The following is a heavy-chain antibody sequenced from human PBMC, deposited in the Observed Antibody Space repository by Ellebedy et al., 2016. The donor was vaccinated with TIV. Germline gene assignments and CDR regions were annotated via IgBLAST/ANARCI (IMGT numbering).Heavy chain of an antibody. CDR1: GYSFTNYN. CDR2: ITAGNGNT. J-gene: IGHJ4*02. D-gene: IGHD3-16*01. CDR3: ARGAGGRSADY. Sequence: AASVKVSCKASGYSFTNYNIHWVRQAPGQGLECMGWITAGNGNTIYSQKFQGRVTITRATSASTAYMELSSLKSEDTAVYFCARGAGGRSADYWGQGTLVTVSS. V-gene: IGHV1-3*01.